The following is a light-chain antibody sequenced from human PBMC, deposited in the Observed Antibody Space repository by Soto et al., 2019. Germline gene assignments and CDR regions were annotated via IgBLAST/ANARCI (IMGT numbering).Light chain of an antibody. CDR3: SSYTSNNTQV. CDR1: SSDVGGYKY. Sequence: QSALTQPASVTVSPGQSITISYTGTSSDVGGYKYVSWYQQHPGKAPKLMIYEVSNRPSGVSNRFSGSKSGNTASLTISGLQAEDEADYYCSSYTSNNTQVFGTGTRVTVL. CDR2: EVS. V-gene: IGLV2-14*01. J-gene: IGLJ1*01.